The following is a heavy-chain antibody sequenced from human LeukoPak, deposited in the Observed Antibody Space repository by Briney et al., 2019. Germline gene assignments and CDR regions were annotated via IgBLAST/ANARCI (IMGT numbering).Heavy chain of an antibody. V-gene: IGHV4-59*01. CDR2: IYYSGST. Sequence: SETLSLTCTGSGGSSSSYYWSWIRQPPGKGLEWIGYIYYSGSTNYNPSLKSRVTISVDTSKNQFSLKLSSVTAADTAVYYCARGTMIEGDAFDIWGQGTMVTVSS. D-gene: IGHD3-22*01. J-gene: IGHJ3*02. CDR3: ARGTMIEGDAFDI. CDR1: GGSSSSYY.